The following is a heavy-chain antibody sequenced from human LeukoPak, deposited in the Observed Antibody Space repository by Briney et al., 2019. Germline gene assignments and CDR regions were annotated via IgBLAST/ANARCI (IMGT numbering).Heavy chain of an antibody. CDR2: IYYSGST. Sequence: SETLSLTCTVSGGSISDYYWSWIRQPPGKGLEWIGYIYYSGSTNYNPSLKSRVTISVDTSKNQFSLKLSSVTAADTAVYYCAASSGWLLGYWGQGTLVTVSS. D-gene: IGHD6-19*01. V-gene: IGHV4-59*08. CDR3: AASSGWLLGY. CDR1: GGSISDYY. J-gene: IGHJ4*02.